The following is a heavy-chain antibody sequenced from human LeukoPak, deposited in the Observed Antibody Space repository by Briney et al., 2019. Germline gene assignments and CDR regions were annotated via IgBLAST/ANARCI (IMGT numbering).Heavy chain of an antibody. CDR1: GFTVSSNY. Sequence: GGSLRLSCAASGFTVSSNYMSWVRQAPGKGLEWVSVIYSGGSTYYADSVKGRFTISRDNSKNTLYLQMNSLRAEDTAVYYCARDMSGELVRWGQGTLITVSS. J-gene: IGHJ4*02. D-gene: IGHD3-10*02. V-gene: IGHV3-53*01. CDR2: IYSGGST. CDR3: ARDMSGELVR.